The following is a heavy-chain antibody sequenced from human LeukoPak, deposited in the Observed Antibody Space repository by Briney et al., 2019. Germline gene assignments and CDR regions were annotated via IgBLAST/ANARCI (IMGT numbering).Heavy chain of an antibody. CDR2: MNPNSGNT. J-gene: IGHJ4*02. Sequence: ASVKVPCKASGYTFTSYDINWVRQATGQGLEWMGYMNPNSGNTVYAQKFQGRVTMTRNTSISTAYMELSSLRSEDTAVYYCAKVPRELTGKWGQGTLVTVSS. V-gene: IGHV1-8*02. D-gene: IGHD7-27*01. CDR3: AKVPRELTGK. CDR1: GYTFTSYD.